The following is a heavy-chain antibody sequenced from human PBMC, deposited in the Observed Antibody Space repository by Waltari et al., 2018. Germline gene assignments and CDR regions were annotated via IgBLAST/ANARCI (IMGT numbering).Heavy chain of an antibody. V-gene: IGHV3-30-3*01. Sequence: QVQLVESGGGVVQPGRSLRLSCAASGFTFSSYAMHWVRQAPGKGVEGVAVISYDGSNKYYADAVKGRFTISRDNSKNTLYLQMNSLRAEDTAVYYCARESGSSSWYGSFDYWGQGTLVTVSS. CDR1: GFTFSSYA. CDR2: ISYDGSNK. D-gene: IGHD6-13*01. CDR3: ARESGSSSWYGSFDY. J-gene: IGHJ4*02.